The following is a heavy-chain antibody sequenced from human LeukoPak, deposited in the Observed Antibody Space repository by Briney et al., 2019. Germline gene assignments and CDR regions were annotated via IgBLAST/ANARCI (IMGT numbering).Heavy chain of an antibody. CDR3: ARQPAYYSGGSCYFLNY. CDR1: GYSFTTYW. Sequence: GESLKISCKGSGYSFTTYWIGWVRQMPGKGLEWMGIIYPGDSDTRYSPSFQGQVTISADKSITTAYLQWSSLKASDTAMYYCARQPAYYSGGSCYFLNYWGQGTLVTVSS. CDR2: IYPGDSDT. D-gene: IGHD2-15*01. V-gene: IGHV5-51*01. J-gene: IGHJ4*02.